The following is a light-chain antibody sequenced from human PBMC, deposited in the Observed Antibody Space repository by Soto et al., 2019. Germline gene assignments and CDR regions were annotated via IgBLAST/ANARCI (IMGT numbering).Light chain of an antibody. J-gene: IGKJ1*01. Sequence: AIRMTQSPSSLSASTGDRVTITCRASQGISSYLAWYQQKPGKAPKLLIYAASTLQSGVPSRFSGSGSGTDFTLTISCLQSEDFATYYCQQYYSYPTKFGQGTKVDNK. V-gene: IGKV1-8*01. CDR3: QQYYSYPTK. CDR2: AAS. CDR1: QGISSY.